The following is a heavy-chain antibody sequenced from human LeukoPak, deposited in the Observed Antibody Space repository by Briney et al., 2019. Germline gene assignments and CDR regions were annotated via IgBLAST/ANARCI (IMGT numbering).Heavy chain of an antibody. J-gene: IGHJ6*04. CDR2: ISSSGSTI. CDR3: ARGGPAYYDILTGYYPYGMDV. CDR1: GFTFSSYE. V-gene: IGHV3-48*03. D-gene: IGHD3-9*01. Sequence: GGSLRLSWAASGFTFSSYEMNWVRQAPGKGLEWVSYISSSGSTIYYADSGKGRFTICRDNAKNSLYLKMHSLRAEDTAVYYCARGGPAYYDILTGYYPYGMDVWGKGTTVAVSS.